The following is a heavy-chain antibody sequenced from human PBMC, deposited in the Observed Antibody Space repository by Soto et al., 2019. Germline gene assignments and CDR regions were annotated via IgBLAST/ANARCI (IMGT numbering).Heavy chain of an antibody. Sequence: ASVKVSCKASGYTFTSYAMHWGRQAPGRRLEWMGWINAGNGNTKYSQKFQGRVTITRDTSASTAYMELSSLRSEDTAVYYCARDAYRVAAAGPTIDYWGQGTLVTVSS. D-gene: IGHD6-13*01. J-gene: IGHJ4*02. CDR1: GYTFTSYA. CDR3: ARDAYRVAAAGPTIDY. CDR2: INAGNGNT. V-gene: IGHV1-3*01.